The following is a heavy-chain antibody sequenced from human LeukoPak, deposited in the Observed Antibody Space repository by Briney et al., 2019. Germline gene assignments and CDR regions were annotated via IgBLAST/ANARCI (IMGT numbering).Heavy chain of an antibody. CDR1: GFTFNSYA. V-gene: IGHV3-23*01. CDR2: ISGRGGST. Sequence: GGSLRLSCAASGFTFNSYAMSWVRHAPGKGLEWVSRISGRGGSTYYADSVKGRFTISRDNSKNTLYLQMNSLRAEDTAVYYCAKENVDTGRGQTRHLDYWGQGTLVTVSS. J-gene: IGHJ4*02. CDR3: AKENVDTGRGQTRHLDY. D-gene: IGHD5-18*01.